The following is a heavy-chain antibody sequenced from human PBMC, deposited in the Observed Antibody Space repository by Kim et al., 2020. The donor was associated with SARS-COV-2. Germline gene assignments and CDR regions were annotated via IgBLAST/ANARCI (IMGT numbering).Heavy chain of an antibody. CDR2: IIPIFGTA. Sequence: SVKVSCKASGGTFSSYAISWVRQAPGQGLEWMGGIIPIFGTANYAQKFQGRVTITADESTSTAYMELSSLRSEDTAVYYCARVSRAYYDILTIERAWFDPWGQGTLVTVSS. J-gene: IGHJ5*02. D-gene: IGHD3-9*01. V-gene: IGHV1-69*13. CDR3: ARVSRAYYDILTIERAWFDP. CDR1: GGTFSSYA.